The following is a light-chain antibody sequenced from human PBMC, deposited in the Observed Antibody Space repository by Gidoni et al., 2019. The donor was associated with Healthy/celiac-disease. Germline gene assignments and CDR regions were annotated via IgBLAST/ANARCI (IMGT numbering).Light chain of an antibody. CDR2: EVS. V-gene: IGLV2-14*01. Sequence: QSALTQPAYVSGSPGQSITISCTGTSSDVGGYNYVSWYQQQPGKAPKLMIYEVSNRPSGVSNRFSGSKSGNTASLTISGLQAEDDADYYCSSYTSSSTLVFGGGTKLTVL. J-gene: IGLJ2*01. CDR3: SSYTSSSTLV. CDR1: SSDVGGYNY.